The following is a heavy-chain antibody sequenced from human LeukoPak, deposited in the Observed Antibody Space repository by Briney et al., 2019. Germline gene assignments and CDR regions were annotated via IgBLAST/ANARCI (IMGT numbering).Heavy chain of an antibody. CDR1: GDIFNSYS. D-gene: IGHD1-26*01. Sequence: SVKVSCKASGDIFNSYSVSWVRQAPGQGLEWMGGIIPMFGSTNYAQEFEGRVTITTDQSTTTVYMELTSLTSEDTAVYYCARVGRSRGALPNFYYYMDVWGKGTTVTVSS. J-gene: IGHJ6*03. CDR2: IIPMFGST. V-gene: IGHV1-69*05. CDR3: ARVGRSRGALPNFYYYMDV.